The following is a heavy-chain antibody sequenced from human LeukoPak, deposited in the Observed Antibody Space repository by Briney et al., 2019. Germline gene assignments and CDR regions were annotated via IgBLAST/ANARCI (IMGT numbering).Heavy chain of an antibody. CDR3: ARRKGVWGNYFDP. V-gene: IGHV4-39*01. J-gene: IGHJ5*02. D-gene: IGHD2-8*01. CDR2: IYYSGIT. CDR1: GGSISSSSYY. Sequence: SETLSLTCTVSGGSISSSSYYWGWIRQPPGKGLEWIGSIYYSGITYYNPSLKSRVTISVDTSKNQFSLNLTSVTATDTSLFFCARRKGVWGNYFDPWGQGILVTVSS.